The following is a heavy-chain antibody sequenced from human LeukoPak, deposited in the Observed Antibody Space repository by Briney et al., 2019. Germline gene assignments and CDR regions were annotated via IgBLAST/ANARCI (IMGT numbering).Heavy chain of an antibody. CDR1: GGSISSYY. D-gene: IGHD3-22*01. J-gene: IGHJ5*02. CDR2: IYYSGST. V-gene: IGHV4-59*01. CDR3: ARSLYYYDSSGYNNWFDP. Sequence: SETLSLTCTVSGGSISSYYWSWIRQPPGKGLEWIGYIYYSGSTNYNPSLKSRVTISVDTSKNQFSLKLSSVTAADTAVYYCARSLYYYDSSGYNNWFDPWGQGTLVTVSS.